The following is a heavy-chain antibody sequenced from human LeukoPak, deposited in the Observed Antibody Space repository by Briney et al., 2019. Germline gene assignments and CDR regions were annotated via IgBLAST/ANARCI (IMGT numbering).Heavy chain of an antibody. CDR1: GDRVSSNSAA. CDR2: TYQRCKWYY. V-gene: IGHV6-1*01. J-gene: IGHJ3*02. Sequence: SQTLSLTCAISGDRVSSNSAAWNWIRQSPGIGLEWLGRTYQRCKWYYDYAISVKSRITINPATSKNQFSLQLDSVTPEDTAVYSCARDLSMAFDIWGQGTMVTVSS. CDR3: ARDLSMAFDI.